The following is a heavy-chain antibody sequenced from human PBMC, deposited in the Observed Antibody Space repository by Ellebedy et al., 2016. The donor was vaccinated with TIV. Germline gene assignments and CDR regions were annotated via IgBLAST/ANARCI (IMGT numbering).Heavy chain of an antibody. CDR1: GGSLSGYY. CDR3: ARHNYNSYYMDV. Sequence: SETLSLTXAVYGGSLSGYYWSWIRQSPGKGLGWIGEVDHRGSINFNPSLKSQVTISLDTSKNQFSLKLSSVTAADTAVYYCARHNYNSYYMDVWGKGTTVTVSS. J-gene: IGHJ6*03. V-gene: IGHV4-34*01. CDR2: VDHRGSI.